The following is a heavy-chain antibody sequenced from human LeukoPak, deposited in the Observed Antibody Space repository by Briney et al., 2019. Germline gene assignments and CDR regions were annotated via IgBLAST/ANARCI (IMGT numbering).Heavy chain of an antibody. V-gene: IGHV3-53*01. J-gene: IGHJ4*02. D-gene: IGHD3-10*01. Sequence: GGSLRLSCAASGFTVSSNYMTWVRQAPGKGLEWVSTFYSGGSTYYEDSVKGRFTISRDSSKNTLYLQMNSLRAEDTAVYYCVRDITYWGQGTVVTVSS. CDR3: VRDITY. CDR1: GFTVSSNY. CDR2: FYSGGST.